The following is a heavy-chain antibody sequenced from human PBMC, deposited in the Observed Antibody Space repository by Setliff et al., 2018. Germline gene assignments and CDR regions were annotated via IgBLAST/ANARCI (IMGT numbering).Heavy chain of an antibody. CDR2: VYSDGDT. Sequence: SETRSLTCSVSGGLIYDHWWTWVRQPAGEEFQWIGRVYSDGDTEYNPSLKSRVTISVDTSNNQFSLHLTSVTAADTARYFCARERQGGFLEWSPLDPWGQGILVTVSS. V-gene: IGHV4-4*07. J-gene: IGHJ5*02. CDR1: GGLIYDHW. D-gene: IGHD3-3*01. CDR3: ARERQGGFLEWSPLDP.